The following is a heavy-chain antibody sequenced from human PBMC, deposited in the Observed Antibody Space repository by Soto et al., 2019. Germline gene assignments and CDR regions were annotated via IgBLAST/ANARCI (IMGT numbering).Heavy chain of an antibody. Sequence: ASVKVSCKASGYTFTGYYMHWVRQAPGQGLEWMGWINPNSGGTNYAQKFQGRVTVTRDTSISTAYMELSRLRSDDTAVYYCARGDIVLMVYAMGSMYNWFDPWGQGTLVTVSS. D-gene: IGHD2-8*01. CDR2: INPNSGGT. CDR3: ARGDIVLMVYAMGSMYNWFDP. CDR1: GYTFTGYY. V-gene: IGHV1-2*02. J-gene: IGHJ5*02.